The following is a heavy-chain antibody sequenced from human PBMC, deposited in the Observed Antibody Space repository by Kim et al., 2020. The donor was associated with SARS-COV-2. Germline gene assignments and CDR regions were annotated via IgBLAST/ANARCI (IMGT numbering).Heavy chain of an antibody. V-gene: IGHV2-5*01. CDR2: K. Sequence: KRYSPSLKSRLGIAEDTSKNQVVLTMTNMDPVDTATYYCAHLTAVTVFDYWGQGTLVTVSS. D-gene: IGHD4-17*01. J-gene: IGHJ4*02. CDR3: AHLTAVTVFDY.